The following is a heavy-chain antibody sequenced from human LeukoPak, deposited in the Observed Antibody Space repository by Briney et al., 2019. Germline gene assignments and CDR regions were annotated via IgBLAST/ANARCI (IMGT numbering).Heavy chain of an antibody. D-gene: IGHD3-10*01. V-gene: IGHV4-31*03. CDR2: IYYSGST. J-gene: IGHJ5*02. CDR1: GGSISSGGYY. Sequence: SQPVSLTCTVSGGSISSGGYYWTWIRQHPGKGLEWIGYIYYSGSTYYNPSLKSRVTISVDTSKNQFSLKLSSVTAADTAVYYCAILWFGELFPWGKGTLVSVSS. CDR3: AILWFGELFP.